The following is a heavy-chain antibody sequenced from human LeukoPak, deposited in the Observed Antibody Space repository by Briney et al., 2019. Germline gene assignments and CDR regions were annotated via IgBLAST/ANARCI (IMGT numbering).Heavy chain of an antibody. D-gene: IGHD3-22*01. CDR2: ISWKSDGI. J-gene: IGHJ4*02. V-gene: IGHV3-9*01. Sequence: PGGSLRLSCAASGFIFGDYAMHWVRQIPGKGLEWVSGISWKSDGIGYAASVNGRFTISRDNAENSLYLQMDSLTADDTALYYCAKGSSYYYDSSGKDYWGQGTLVTVSS. CDR1: GFIFGDYA. CDR3: AKGSSYYYDSSGKDY.